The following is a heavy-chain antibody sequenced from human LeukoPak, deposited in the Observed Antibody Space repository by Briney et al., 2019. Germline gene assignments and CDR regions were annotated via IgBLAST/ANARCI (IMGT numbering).Heavy chain of an antibody. Sequence: AGGSLRLSCAASGFTFSDYYMSWIRQAPGKGLEWVSYISSSGGNIYYADSVKGRFTVSRDNAKNSLYLQMNSLRAEDTAVYYCVRAAKYRDFDWSPLYYFDYWGQGTLVTASS. V-gene: IGHV3-11*01. CDR2: ISSSGGNI. CDR1: GFTFSDYY. J-gene: IGHJ4*02. CDR3: VRAAKYRDFDWSPLYYFDY. D-gene: IGHD3-9*01.